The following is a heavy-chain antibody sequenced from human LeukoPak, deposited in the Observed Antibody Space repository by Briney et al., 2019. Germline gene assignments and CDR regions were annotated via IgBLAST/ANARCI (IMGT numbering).Heavy chain of an antibody. Sequence: GDSLKISCKGSGYSFTSYWMGWVRQMPGKGLEWMGIIYPGDSDTRYSPSFQGQVTISADKSISTAYLQWSSLKASDTAMYYCTKSDYYGSGSYYPLDYWGQGTLVTVSS. CDR3: TKSDYYGSGSYYPLDY. CDR1: GYSFTSYW. J-gene: IGHJ4*02. D-gene: IGHD3-10*01. V-gene: IGHV5-51*01. CDR2: IYPGDSDT.